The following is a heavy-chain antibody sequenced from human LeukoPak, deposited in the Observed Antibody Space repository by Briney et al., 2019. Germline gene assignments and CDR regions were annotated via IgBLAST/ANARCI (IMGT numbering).Heavy chain of an antibody. V-gene: IGHV3-23*01. CDR3: AKEITYSSSWYPFDY. J-gene: IGHJ4*02. Sequence: GGSLRLSCAASGFTFSSYAMSWVRQAPGKGLEWVSAISGSGGNTYYADSVKGRFTISRDNSKNTLYLQMNSLRAEDTAVYYCAKEITYSSSWYPFDYWGQGTLVTVSS. CDR1: GFTFSSYA. CDR2: ISGSGGNT. D-gene: IGHD6-13*01.